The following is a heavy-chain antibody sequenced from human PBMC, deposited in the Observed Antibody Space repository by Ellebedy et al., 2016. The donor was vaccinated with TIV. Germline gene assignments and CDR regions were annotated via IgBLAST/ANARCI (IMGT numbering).Heavy chain of an antibody. J-gene: IGHJ6*02. CDR2: IYYSGST. D-gene: IGHD3-10*01. CDR3: ARVIAGMVRGTLRYYGMDV. CDR1: GGSISSSSYY. Sequence: SETLSLXXTVSGGSISSSSYYWGWIRQPPGKGLEWIGSIYYSGSTYYNPSLKSRVTISVDTSKNQFSLKLSSVTAADTAVYYCARVIAGMVRGTLRYYGMDVWGQGTTVTVSS. V-gene: IGHV4-39*07.